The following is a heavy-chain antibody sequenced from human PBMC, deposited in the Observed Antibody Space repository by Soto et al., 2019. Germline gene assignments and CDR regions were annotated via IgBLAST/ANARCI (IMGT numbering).Heavy chain of an antibody. CDR3: ARVRGLEGPPLN. Sequence: QVQLVQSGAEVKKPGSSVKVSCKASGGNFSSYAISWVRQAPGQGLEWMGGIIPIFGTANYAQKFQGRVTITADEATSTAYRELSSLRAEDTAVYYCARVRGLEGPPLNWGQGTLVTVSS. CDR1: GGNFSSYA. J-gene: IGHJ4*02. CDR2: IIPIFGTA. D-gene: IGHD3-16*01. V-gene: IGHV1-69*01.